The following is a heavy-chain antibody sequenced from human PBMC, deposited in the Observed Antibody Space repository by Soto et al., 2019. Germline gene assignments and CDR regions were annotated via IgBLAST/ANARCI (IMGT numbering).Heavy chain of an antibody. CDR1: GYTFSNYG. J-gene: IGHJ4*02. CDR3: ARDAAMALLDY. D-gene: IGHD5-18*01. CDR2: VSTHNANT. V-gene: IGHV1-18*01. Sequence: QVQLVQSGAEVKKPGASLKVSCKASGYTFSNYGLTWVRQSPRQGLEWIGWVSTHNANTKYAQKLQGRVTVTTDTSTSTAHMERRSLRSDDTAVYYCARDAAMALLDYWGQGTLVTVSS.